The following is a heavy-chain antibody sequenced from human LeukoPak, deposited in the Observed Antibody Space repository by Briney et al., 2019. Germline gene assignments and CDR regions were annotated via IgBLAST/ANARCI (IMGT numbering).Heavy chain of an antibody. D-gene: IGHD3-3*01. V-gene: IGHV3-30*03. Sequence: PGRSLRLSCAASGFTFSSYGMHWVRQAPGKGLEWVAVISYDGSNKYYADSVKGRFTISRDNSKNTLYLQMNSLRAEDTAVYFCARGGYDLWSGYRIDYWGQGTLVTVSS. CDR3: ARGGYDLWSGYRIDY. CDR1: GFTFSSYG. J-gene: IGHJ4*02. CDR2: ISYDGSNK.